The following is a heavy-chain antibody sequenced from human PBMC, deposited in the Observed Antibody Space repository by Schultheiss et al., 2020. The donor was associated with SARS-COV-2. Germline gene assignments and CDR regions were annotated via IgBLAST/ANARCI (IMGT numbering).Heavy chain of an antibody. CDR1: GGSISSGDYY. CDR2: IYYSGST. J-gene: IGHJ4*02. D-gene: IGHD3-22*01. V-gene: IGHV4-61*08. CDR3: ARSGSGYPSFDY. Sequence: SETLSLTCTVSGGSISSGDYYWSWIRQPPGKGLEWIGYIYYSGSTNYNPSLKSRVTISVDTSKNQFSLKLSSVTAADTAVYYCARSGSGYPSFDYWGQGTLVTVSS.